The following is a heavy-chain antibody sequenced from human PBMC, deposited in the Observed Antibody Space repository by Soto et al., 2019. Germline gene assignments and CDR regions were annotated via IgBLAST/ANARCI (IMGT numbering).Heavy chain of an antibody. CDR3: ARDPYYYDSTVAFDI. J-gene: IGHJ3*02. D-gene: IGHD3-22*01. V-gene: IGHV1-18*01. Sequence: ASVKVSCKASGYTFTSYGISWVRQAPGQGLEWMGWISAYNGNTNYAQKLQGRVTMTTDTSTSTAYMELRSLRAEDTAVYYCARDPYYYDSTVAFDIWGQGTMVTVSS. CDR2: ISAYNGNT. CDR1: GYTFTSYG.